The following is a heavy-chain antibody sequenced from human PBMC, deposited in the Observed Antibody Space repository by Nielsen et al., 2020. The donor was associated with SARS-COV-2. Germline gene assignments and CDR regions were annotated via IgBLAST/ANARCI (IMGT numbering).Heavy chain of an antibody. CDR1: AFTFSTYW. V-gene: IGHV3-74*01. J-gene: IGHJ4*02. CDR2: IHSDGSST. CDR3: VRGLQVPNGLAHR. Sequence: GGSLTLSCAASAFTFSTYWMHWVRQAPGKGLVWVSRIHSDGSSTSYADSVKGRFTISRDNAKNTLYLQMNSLRAEDTAVYYCVRGLQVPNGLAHRWGQGTLVTVSS. D-gene: IGHD3-16*01.